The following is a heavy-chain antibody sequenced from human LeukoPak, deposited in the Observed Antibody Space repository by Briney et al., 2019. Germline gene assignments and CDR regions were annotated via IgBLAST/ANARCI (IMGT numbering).Heavy chain of an antibody. Sequence: GGSLRLSCAASGFTFSSYAMHWVRRAPGKGLEWVAVISYDGSNKYYADSVKGRFTISRDNSKNTLYLQMNSLRAEDTAVYYCARPQFTFGGVIVIPASPHAYWGQGTLVTVSS. CDR3: ARPQFTFGGVIVIPASPHAY. CDR2: ISYDGSNK. CDR1: GFTFSSYA. D-gene: IGHD3-16*02. V-gene: IGHV3-30-3*01. J-gene: IGHJ4*02.